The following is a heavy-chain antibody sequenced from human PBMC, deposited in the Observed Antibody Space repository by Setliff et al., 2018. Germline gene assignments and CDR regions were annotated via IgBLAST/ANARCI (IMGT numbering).Heavy chain of an antibody. CDR1: GYTFTDYY. CDR3: ARALDYLDY. J-gene: IGHJ4*02. Sequence: ASVKVSCKASGYTFTDYYMHWVQQAPGKGLEWMGRVDPEDGETIYAEKFQGRVTITADTSTDTAYMELSSLRSDDTAVYYCARALDYLDYWGQGTLVTVSS. V-gene: IGHV1-69-2*01. CDR2: VDPEDGET.